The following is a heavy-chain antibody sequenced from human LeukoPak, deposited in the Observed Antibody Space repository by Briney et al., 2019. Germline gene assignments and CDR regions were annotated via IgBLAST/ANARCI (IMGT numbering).Heavy chain of an antibody. D-gene: IGHD6-13*01. Sequence: PSETLSLTCAVSGGSISSSNWGGWGRQPTGKGVEWIGEIYHSGSTNYNPSLKSRVTISVDKSKNQFSLKLSSVTAADTAVYYCARLDSSSWYFRDAFDIWGQGTMVTVSS. CDR3: ARLDSSSWYFRDAFDI. CDR2: IYHSGST. J-gene: IGHJ3*02. V-gene: IGHV4-4*02. CDR1: GGSISSSNW.